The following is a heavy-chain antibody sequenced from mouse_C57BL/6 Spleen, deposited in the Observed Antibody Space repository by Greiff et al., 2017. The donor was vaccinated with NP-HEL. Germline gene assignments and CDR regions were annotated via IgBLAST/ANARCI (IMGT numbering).Heavy chain of an antibody. J-gene: IGHJ4*01. CDR2: IWSDGST. CDR3: ARHYYDYDDYAMDY. Sequence: VQLQQSGPGLVAPSQSLSITCTVSGFSLTSYGVHWVRQPPGKGLEWLVVIWSDGSTTYNSALKSRLSISKDNSKSQVFLKMNSLQTDDTAMYYCARHYYDYDDYAMDYWGQGTSVTVSS. CDR1: GFSLTSYG. V-gene: IGHV2-6-1*01. D-gene: IGHD2-4*01.